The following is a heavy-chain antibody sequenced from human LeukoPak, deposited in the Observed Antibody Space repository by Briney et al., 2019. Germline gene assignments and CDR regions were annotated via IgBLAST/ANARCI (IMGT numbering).Heavy chain of an antibody. D-gene: IGHD6-13*01. J-gene: IGHJ4*02. CDR2: INPNSGGT. Sequence: ASVKVSCKASGYTFTGYYMHWVRQAPGQGLEWMGWINPNSGGTNYAQKFQGRVTMTRDTSISTAYMELSRLRFDDTAVYYCARVVRGAYSSSWYLDYWGQGTLVTVSS. CDR3: ARVVRGAYSSSWYLDY. CDR1: GYTFTGYY. V-gene: IGHV1-2*02.